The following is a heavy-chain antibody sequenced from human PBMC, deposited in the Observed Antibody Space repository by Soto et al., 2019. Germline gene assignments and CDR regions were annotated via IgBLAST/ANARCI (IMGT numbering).Heavy chain of an antibody. Sequence: EVQLLGSGGGSVQPGGSLRLSCAASGFTFSNYGMTWVRQAPGKGLEWLSATSDGSTFYRESVKGRFTMSRDDSINMLFLHMRSLGAEDTATYYCARLVPGTWFGDYWGQGILVSVSS. CDR1: GFTFSNYG. V-gene: IGHV3-23*01. CDR2: TSDGST. CDR3: ARLVPGTWFGDY. D-gene: IGHD6-19*01. J-gene: IGHJ4*02.